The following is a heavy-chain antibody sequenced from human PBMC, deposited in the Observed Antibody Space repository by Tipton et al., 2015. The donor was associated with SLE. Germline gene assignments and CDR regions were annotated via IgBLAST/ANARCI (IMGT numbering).Heavy chain of an antibody. Sequence: TLSLTCTVSGASISDGAYYWSWIRQHQGKGLEYIGYISHTGNTYSKPSLKGRVVMSLDTSKNQFSLKLSSVTAADTAVYYCAREGGATVTTDYWGQGTLVTVSS. CDR3: AREGGATVTTDY. CDR1: GASISDGAYY. CDR2: ISHTGNT. V-gene: IGHV4-31*03. D-gene: IGHD4-11*01. J-gene: IGHJ4*02.